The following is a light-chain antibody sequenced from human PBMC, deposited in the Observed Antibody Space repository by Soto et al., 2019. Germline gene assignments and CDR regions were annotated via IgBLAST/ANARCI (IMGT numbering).Light chain of an antibody. Sequence: EIVLTQSPGTLSLSPGERATLSCRASQSVSSDYLAWYQQKLGQAPRLLIYGASSRATGIPDRFSGSGSGKDFTLTISRLEPDDVAVYYCQQYGSSPRTFGQGTKVEIK. CDR2: GAS. CDR1: QSVSSDY. V-gene: IGKV3-20*01. J-gene: IGKJ1*01. CDR3: QQYGSSPRT.